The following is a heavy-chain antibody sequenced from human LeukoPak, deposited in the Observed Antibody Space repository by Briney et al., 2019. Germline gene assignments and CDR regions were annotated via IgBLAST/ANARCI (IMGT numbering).Heavy chain of an antibody. CDR3: ARQYDSYFYYYLDL. CDR1: GYPINDAYY. V-gene: IGHV4-38-2*01. CDR2: LYHPDST. J-gene: IGHJ6*03. Sequence: SETLSLTCGVSGYPINDAYYWVWIRQPPGEGLEWIGSLYHPDSTYYNPSLKSRVTMSVDTSRNQFSLRLSFVTAADTAVYYCARQYDSYFYYYLDLWGTGTTVTVSS. D-gene: IGHD2-2*01.